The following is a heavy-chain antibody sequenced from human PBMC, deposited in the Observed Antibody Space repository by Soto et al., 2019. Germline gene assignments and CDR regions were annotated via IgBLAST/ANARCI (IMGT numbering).Heavy chain of an antibody. CDR3: ARDGSSSWPYYGMDV. Sequence: EVQLVETGGGLIQPGGSLRLSCAASGFTVSSNYMSWVRQAPGKGLEWVSVIYSGGSTYYADSVKGRFTISSDNSKNTLYLQMNSLRAEDTAVYYCARDGSSSWPYYGMDVWGQGTTVTVSS. CDR2: IYSGGST. V-gene: IGHV3-53*02. D-gene: IGHD6-13*01. CDR1: GFTVSSNY. J-gene: IGHJ6*02.